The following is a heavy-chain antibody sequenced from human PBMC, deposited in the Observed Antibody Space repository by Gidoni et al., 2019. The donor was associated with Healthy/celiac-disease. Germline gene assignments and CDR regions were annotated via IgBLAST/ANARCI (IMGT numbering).Heavy chain of an antibody. Sequence: EVQLVESGGGLVKPGGSLRLSCAASGFTFSSYSMNWVRQAPGKGLEWVSSISSSSSYIYYADSVKGRCTISRDNAKNSLYLQMNSLRAEDTAVYYCARETDTVVIDYWGQGTLVTVSS. V-gene: IGHV3-21*01. CDR1: GFTFSSYS. CDR2: ISSSSSYI. J-gene: IGHJ4*02. D-gene: IGHD2-21*01. CDR3: ARETDTVVIDY.